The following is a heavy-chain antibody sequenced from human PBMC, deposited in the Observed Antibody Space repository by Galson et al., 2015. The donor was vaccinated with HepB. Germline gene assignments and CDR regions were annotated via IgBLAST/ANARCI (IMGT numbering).Heavy chain of an antibody. J-gene: IGHJ3*02. V-gene: IGHV3-30*18. D-gene: IGHD5-24*01. CDR2: ISSDGSNR. CDR3: AKEARVMATIVYAFDI. Sequence: SLRLSCAASEFTFSSYGMHWVRQAPGMGLEWVAVISSDGSNRYYADSVKGRFTISRDNSKNTLFLQMNSLTAEDTAVYYCAKEARVMATIVYAFDIWGQGTMVTVSS. CDR1: EFTFSSYG.